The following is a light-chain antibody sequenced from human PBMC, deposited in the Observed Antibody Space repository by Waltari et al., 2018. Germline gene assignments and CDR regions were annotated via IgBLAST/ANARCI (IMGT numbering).Light chain of an antibody. CDR2: GAS. V-gene: IGKV3-20*01. J-gene: IGKJ2*01. CDR1: QSVSSNY. CDR3: QQCGSLPGT. Sequence: EIVLTQSPVTLSLSPGERATLSCRASQSVSSNYLAWYQQKPGQAPRLLIYGASSRATGIPDRFSGSGSGTDFTLTISRLEPEDFAVYYCQQCGSLPGTFGQGTKLEIK.